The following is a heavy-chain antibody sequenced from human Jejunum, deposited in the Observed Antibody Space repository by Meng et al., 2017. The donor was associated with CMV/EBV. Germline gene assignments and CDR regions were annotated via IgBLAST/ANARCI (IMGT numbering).Heavy chain of an antibody. CDR1: GYIFTNYA. J-gene: IGHJ4*02. V-gene: IGHV1-18*01. Sequence: QVELVQSGSELKKAWASVKVSCKATGYIFTNYAMNWVRQAPGQGLEWMGWISAYNGNINYAQTLQGRVTMTTDTSTSTDYMELRSLRSDDTAVYYCARVEVGITSGDYWGQGTLVTVSS. CDR2: ISAYNGNI. CDR3: ARVEVGITSGDY. D-gene: IGHD1-26*01.